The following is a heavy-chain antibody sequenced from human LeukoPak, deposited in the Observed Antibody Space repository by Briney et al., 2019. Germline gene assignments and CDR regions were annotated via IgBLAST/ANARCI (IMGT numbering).Heavy chain of an antibody. D-gene: IGHD5-24*01. CDR3: ARALRDGYFTSFFDY. V-gene: IGHV4-59*01. J-gene: IGHJ4*02. Sequence: PSETLSLTCTVSGGSISSYYWSWIRQPPGKGLEWIGYTYYSGSTNYNPSLKSRITISVDTSKNQFSLKLSSVTTADTAVYYCARALRDGYFTSFFDYWGQGTLVTVSS. CDR1: GGSISSYY. CDR2: TYYSGST.